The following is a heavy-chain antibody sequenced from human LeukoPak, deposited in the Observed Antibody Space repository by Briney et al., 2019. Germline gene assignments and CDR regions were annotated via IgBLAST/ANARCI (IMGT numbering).Heavy chain of an antibody. J-gene: IGHJ3*02. Sequence: GGSLRLSCAASGFTFSSYWMSWVRQAPGKGLEWVANIKQDGSEKYYVDSVKGRFTISRDNAKNSLYLQMNSLRAEDTAVYYCARVRKTVRDAFDIWGQGTMVTVSS. D-gene: IGHD4-17*01. CDR3: ARVRKTVRDAFDI. CDR2: IKQDGSEK. CDR1: GFTFSSYW. V-gene: IGHV3-7*01.